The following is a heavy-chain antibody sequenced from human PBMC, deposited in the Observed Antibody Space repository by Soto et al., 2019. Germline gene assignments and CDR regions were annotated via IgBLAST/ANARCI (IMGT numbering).Heavy chain of an antibody. V-gene: IGHV1-69*04. CDR3: AKDSISDRETFNFDS. J-gene: IGHJ4*02. Sequence: SVKVSCKASGGTFSSYTISWVRQAPGQGLEWMGRIIPILGIANYAQKFQGRVTITADKSTSTAYMELSSLRAEDTAFYYCAKDSISDRETFNFDSWGQGTLVTVSS. D-gene: IGHD1-26*01. CDR2: IIPILGIA. CDR1: GGTFSSYT.